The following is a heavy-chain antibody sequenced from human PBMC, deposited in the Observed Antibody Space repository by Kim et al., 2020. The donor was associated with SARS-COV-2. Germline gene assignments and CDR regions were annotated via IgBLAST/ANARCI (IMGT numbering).Heavy chain of an antibody. V-gene: IGHV3-30*18. CDR1: GFTFSSYA. CDR3: AKDLGWGYGDYPEAFDI. D-gene: IGHD4-17*01. Sequence: GGSLRLSCAASGFTFSSYAMHWVRQAPGKGLEWVAVISYDGSNKYYADSVKGRFTISRDNSKNTLYLQMNSLRAEDTAVYYCAKDLGWGYGDYPEAFDIWGQGTMVTVSS. J-gene: IGHJ3*02. CDR2: ISYDGSNK.